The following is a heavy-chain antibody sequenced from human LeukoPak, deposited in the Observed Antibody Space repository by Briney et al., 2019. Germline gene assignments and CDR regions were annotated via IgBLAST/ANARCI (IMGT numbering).Heavy chain of an antibody. CDR3: ARDIHPSGSYYRGWFDP. V-gene: IGHV5-51*01. J-gene: IGHJ5*02. CDR1: GYSFTSYW. CDR2: IYPGDSDT. D-gene: IGHD1-26*01. Sequence: GESLKISCKGPGYSFTSYWIGWVRQMPGKGLEWMGIIYPGDSDTRYSPSFQGQVTISADKSISTAYLQWSSLKASDTAMYYCARDIHPSGSYYRGWFDPWGQGTLVTVSS.